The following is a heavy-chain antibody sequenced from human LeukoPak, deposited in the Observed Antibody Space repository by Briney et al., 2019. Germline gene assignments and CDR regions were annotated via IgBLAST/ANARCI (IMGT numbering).Heavy chain of an antibody. CDR2: ISGSGSIT. CDR1: GFTFSTYA. Sequence: PGRSLRLSCEASGFTFSTYAMNWVRQAPGKGLEWVSGISGSGSITYYADSVKGRFTISRDNSKSTLFLEMSSPRAEDTAVYYCAKQTRYDSPAGGRGFDYWGQGTLVTVSS. J-gene: IGHJ4*02. V-gene: IGHV3-23*01. CDR3: AKQTRYDSPAGGRGFDY. D-gene: IGHD3-22*01.